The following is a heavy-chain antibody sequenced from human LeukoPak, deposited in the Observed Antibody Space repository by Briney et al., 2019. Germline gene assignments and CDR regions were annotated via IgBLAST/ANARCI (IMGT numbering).Heavy chain of an antibody. CDR3: AKELGYYGSGNHGDY. V-gene: IGHV3-30*18. CDR2: ISYDGSNK. J-gene: IGHJ4*02. CDR1: GFTFSSYG. D-gene: IGHD3-10*01. Sequence: GGSLRLSCAASGFTFSSYGMHWVRQAPGKGLEWVAVISYDGSNKYYADSVKGRFTIFRDNSKNTLYLQMNSLRAEDTAVYYCAKELGYYGSGNHGDYWGQGTLVTVSS.